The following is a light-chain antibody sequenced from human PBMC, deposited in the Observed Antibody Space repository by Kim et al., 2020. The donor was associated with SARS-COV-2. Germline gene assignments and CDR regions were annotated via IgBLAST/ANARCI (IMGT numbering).Light chain of an antibody. CDR3: CSFAGSYTFYV. Sequence: SVTIACTGTSSDVGGYNYVSWYQQHPGKAPKLMIYHVTTRPAGVPDRFSGSKSGNPASLTISGLQAEDEADYYCCSFAGSYTFYVFGSGTKVTVL. CDR1: SSDVGGYNY. V-gene: IGLV2-11*01. CDR2: HVT. J-gene: IGLJ1*01.